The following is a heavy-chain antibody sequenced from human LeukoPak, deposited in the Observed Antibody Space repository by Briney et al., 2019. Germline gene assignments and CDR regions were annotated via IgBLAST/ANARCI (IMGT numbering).Heavy chain of an antibody. CDR1: GYTFTSYG. V-gene: IGHV1-69*04. Sequence: GASVKVSCKASGYTFTSYGISWVRQAPGQGLEWMGRIIPILGIANYAQKFQGRVTITADKSTSTAYMELSSLRSEDTAVYYCASTYYYDSSGYCFDYWGQGTLVTVSS. J-gene: IGHJ4*02. D-gene: IGHD3-22*01. CDR2: IIPILGIA. CDR3: ASTYYYDSSGYCFDY.